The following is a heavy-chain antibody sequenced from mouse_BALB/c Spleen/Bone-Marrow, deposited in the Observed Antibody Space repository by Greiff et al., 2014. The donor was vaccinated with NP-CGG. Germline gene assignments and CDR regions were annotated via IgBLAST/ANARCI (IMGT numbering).Heavy chain of an antibody. CDR3: ARWGYYYAMDY. CDR2: ISSGSSTI. CDR1: GFTFSSFG. J-gene: IGHJ4*01. Sequence: EVQVVESGGGLVQPGGSRKLSCAASGFTFSSFGMHWVRQAPEKGLEWVAYISSGSSTIYYADTVKGRFTISRDNPKNTLFLQMTSLRSEDTAMYYCARWGYYYAMDYWGQGTSVTVPS. V-gene: IGHV5-17*02.